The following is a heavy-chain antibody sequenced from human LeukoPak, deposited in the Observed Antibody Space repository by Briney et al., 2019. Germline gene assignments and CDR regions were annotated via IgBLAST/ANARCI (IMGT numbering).Heavy chain of an antibody. V-gene: IGHV4-59*01. J-gene: IGHJ4*02. CDR2: IYYSGST. CDR3: ARFPVGVYYDSSKG. D-gene: IGHD3-22*01. Sequence: PSETLSLTCTVSGGSISSYYWSWIRQPPGKGLEWIGYIYYSGSTNYNPSLKSRVTISVDTSKNQFSLKLSSVTAADTAVYYCARFPVGVYYDSSKGWGQGTLVTVSS. CDR1: GGSISSYY.